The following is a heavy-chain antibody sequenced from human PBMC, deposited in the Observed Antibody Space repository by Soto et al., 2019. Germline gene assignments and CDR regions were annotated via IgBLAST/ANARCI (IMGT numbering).Heavy chain of an antibody. J-gene: IGHJ4*02. V-gene: IGHV4-59*01. CDR3: ARGIQPWPITYYFDY. Sequence: PSETLSLTCTVSGGSISSYYWSWIRQPPGKRLEWIGYIYYSGSTNYNPSLKSRVTISVDTSKNQFSLKLSSVTAADTAVYYCARGIQPWPITYYFDYCGQRTLVSVSS. D-gene: IGHD5-18*01. CDR2: IYYSGST. CDR1: GGSISSYY.